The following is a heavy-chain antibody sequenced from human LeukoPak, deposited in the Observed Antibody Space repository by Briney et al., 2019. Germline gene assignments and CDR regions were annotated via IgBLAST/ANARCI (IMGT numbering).Heavy chain of an antibody. D-gene: IGHD5-18*01. Sequence: SGTLSLTCAVYGGSFSGYYWSWIRQPPGKGLEWIGEINHSGSTNYNPSLKSRVTISVDTSKNQFSLKLSSVTAADTAVYYCARHRIQLWVVRYMDVWGKGTTVTVSS. CDR1: GGSFSGYY. CDR3: ARHRIQLWVVRYMDV. CDR2: INHSGST. J-gene: IGHJ6*03. V-gene: IGHV4-34*01.